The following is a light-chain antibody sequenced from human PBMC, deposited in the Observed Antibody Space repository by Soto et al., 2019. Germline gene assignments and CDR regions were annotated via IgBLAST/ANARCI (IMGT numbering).Light chain of an antibody. Sequence: DIVLTQSPGTLSLSPGDRATLSCRASQSVFHYLTWYQQKPGQAPRLLIYDASNRDTGIPARFSGSGSGTDVTLTTYSLAPADFAVYYCQQRSDWPSTFGQGTKVEI. J-gene: IGKJ1*01. CDR1: QSVFHY. CDR3: QQRSDWPST. CDR2: DAS. V-gene: IGKV3-11*01.